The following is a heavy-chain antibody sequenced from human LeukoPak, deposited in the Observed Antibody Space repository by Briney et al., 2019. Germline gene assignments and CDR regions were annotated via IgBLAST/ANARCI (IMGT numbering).Heavy chain of an antibody. CDR2: INPNSGGT. Sequence: GASVKVSCKASGYTLTGYYMHWVRQAPGQGLEWMGWINPNSGGTNYAQKFQGRVTMTRDTSISTAYMELSRLRSDDTAVYYCARVVGYYDSSGHYLLDYWGQGTLVTVSS. CDR1: GYTLTGYY. D-gene: IGHD3-22*01. V-gene: IGHV1-2*02. J-gene: IGHJ4*02. CDR3: ARVVGYYDSSGHYLLDY.